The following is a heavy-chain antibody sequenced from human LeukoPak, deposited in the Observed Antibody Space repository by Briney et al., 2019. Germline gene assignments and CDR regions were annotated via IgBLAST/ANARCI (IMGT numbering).Heavy chain of an antibody. CDR2: ISYDGSNK. CDR3: AKGWIDY. CDR1: GFTFSSYG. D-gene: IGHD3-3*01. V-gene: IGHV3-30*18. Sequence: GGSLRLSCAASGFTFSSYGMHWVRRAPGKGLEWVAVISYDGSNKYYADSVKGRFTISRDNSKNTLYLQMNSLRAEDTAVYYCAKGWIDYWGQGTLVTVSS. J-gene: IGHJ4*02.